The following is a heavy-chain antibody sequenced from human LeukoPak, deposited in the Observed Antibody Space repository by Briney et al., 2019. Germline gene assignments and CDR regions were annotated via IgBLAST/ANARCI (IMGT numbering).Heavy chain of an antibody. J-gene: IGHJ5*02. CDR2: IYTSGST. CDR1: GGSISSYY. CDR3: ARGPFTLVRGADNWFDP. D-gene: IGHD3-10*01. Sequence: KPSETLSLTCTVSGGSISSYYWSWIRQPAGKGLEWIGRIYTSGSTNYNPSLKSRVTMSVDTSKNQFSLKLSSVTAADTAVYYCARGPFTLVRGADNWFDPWGQGTLVTVSS. V-gene: IGHV4-4*07.